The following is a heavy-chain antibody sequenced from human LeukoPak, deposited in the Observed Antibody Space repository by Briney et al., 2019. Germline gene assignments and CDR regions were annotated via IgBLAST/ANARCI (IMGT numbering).Heavy chain of an antibody. Sequence: ASVKVSCKASGYTFTSYDINWVRQATGQGLEWMGWMNPNSGNTGYAQKFQGRVTMTRNTSISTAYMELSSLRSEDTAVYYCARGGILTDYYYMDVWGKGTTVTISS. V-gene: IGHV1-8*01. D-gene: IGHD3-9*01. J-gene: IGHJ6*03. CDR2: MNPNSGNT. CDR1: GYTFTSYD. CDR3: ARGGILTDYYYMDV.